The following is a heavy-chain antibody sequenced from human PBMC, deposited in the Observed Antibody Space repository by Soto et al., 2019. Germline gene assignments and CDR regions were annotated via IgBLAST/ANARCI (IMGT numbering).Heavy chain of an antibody. J-gene: IGHJ4*02. Sequence: EVQLVESGGGLVQPGGSLRLSCAAYGFTVGSNYMNWARQAPGKGLELVSVIYSGGSTYYADSVKGRFTISRDNSKNTLYLQMNSLRAEDTAVYYCARSWAVAGSYDYWGQGTLVTVSS. CDR1: GFTVGSNY. CDR2: IYSGGST. CDR3: ARSWAVAGSYDY. D-gene: IGHD6-19*01. V-gene: IGHV3-66*01.